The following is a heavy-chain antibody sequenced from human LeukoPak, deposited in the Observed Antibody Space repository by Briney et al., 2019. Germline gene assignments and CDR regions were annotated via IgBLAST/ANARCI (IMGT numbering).Heavy chain of an antibody. J-gene: IGHJ5*01. CDR2: TYYRSKWYN. CDR3: ALGYCSSTSCYWFDP. D-gene: IGHD2-2*01. V-gene: IGHV6-1*01. CDR1: GDSVPCNSAA. Sequence: SQTLSLTCAISGDSVPCNSAAWNWIRQSPSRGLEWLGRTYYRSKWYNDYAVSVKSRITINPDTSKNQFSLQLNSVTPEDTAVYYCALGYCSSTSCYWFDPWGQGTLVTVSS.